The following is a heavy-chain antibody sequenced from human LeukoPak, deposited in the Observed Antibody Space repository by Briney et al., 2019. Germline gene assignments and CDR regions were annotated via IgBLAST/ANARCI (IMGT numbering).Heavy chain of an antibody. CDR3: ARLSGDY. CDR1: GFRFSDYY. J-gene: IGHJ4*02. D-gene: IGHD2/OR15-2a*01. Sequence: GGSLRLSCTASGFRFSDYYMSRIRQTPGKGLEWISYISGSTSSNYTAYSDSVKGRFTISRDNAKNSLYLQMKNLRPEDTAIYYCARLSGDYWGQGILVSVSS. CDR2: ISGSTSSN. V-gene: IGHV3-11*06.